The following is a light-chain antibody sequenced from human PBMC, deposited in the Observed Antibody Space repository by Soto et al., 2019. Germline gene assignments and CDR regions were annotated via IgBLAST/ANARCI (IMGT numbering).Light chain of an antibody. CDR1: QSVSSY. CDR3: QQRSYWPET. CDR2: DAS. J-gene: IGKJ1*01. Sequence: EIVLTQSPATLSLSPGERATLSCRASQSVSSYLAWYQQKPGQAPRLLIYDASNRATGIPARFSGSGSGTDFTLTISSLEPEDFAVYYCQQRSYWPETFGQGTKVEIK. V-gene: IGKV3-11*01.